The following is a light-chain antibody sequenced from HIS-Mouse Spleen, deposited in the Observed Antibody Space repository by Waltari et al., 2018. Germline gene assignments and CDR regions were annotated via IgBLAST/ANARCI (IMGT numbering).Light chain of an antibody. V-gene: IGLV3-21*03. CDR2: DDS. Sequence: SYVLTQPPSVSVSPGKTARITCGGNNIGSKSVHWYQQKPGQAPVLVVYDDSDRPSCIPERFSDSNSGNTATLTVSRVEAGDEADYYCQVWDSSSDHVVFGGGSKLTVL. CDR3: QVWDSSSDHVV. J-gene: IGLJ2*01. CDR1: NIGSKS.